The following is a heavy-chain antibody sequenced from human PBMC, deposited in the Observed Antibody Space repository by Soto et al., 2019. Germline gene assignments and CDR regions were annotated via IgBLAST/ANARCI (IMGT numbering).Heavy chain of an antibody. CDR2: ISYDGSNK. Sequence: QVQLVESGGGVVQPGRSLRLSCAASGFTFSSYAMHWVRQAPGKGLEWVAVISYDGSNKYYADSVKGRFTISRDNSKNRLDLQMNSRSAEATAVYYCARAYEGDYFDYWGQGTLVTVSS. J-gene: IGHJ4*02. CDR1: GFTFSSYA. V-gene: IGHV3-30-3*01. D-gene: IGHD3-16*01. CDR3: ARAYEGDYFDY.